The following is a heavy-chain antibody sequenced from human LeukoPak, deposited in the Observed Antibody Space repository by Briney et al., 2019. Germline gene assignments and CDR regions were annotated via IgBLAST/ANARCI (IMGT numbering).Heavy chain of an antibody. V-gene: IGHV3-15*01. CDR1: GFTFGNAW. CDR3: TTDRKRYYYDSSGYYYVDY. J-gene: IGHJ4*02. CDR2: IKSKTDGGTT. Sequence: GGSLRLSCAASGFTFGNAWMSWVRQAPGKGLEWVGRIKSKTDGGTTDYAAPVKGRFTISRDDSKNTLYLQMNSLKTEDTAVYYCTTDRKRYYYDSSGYYYVDYWGQGTLVTVSS. D-gene: IGHD3-22*01.